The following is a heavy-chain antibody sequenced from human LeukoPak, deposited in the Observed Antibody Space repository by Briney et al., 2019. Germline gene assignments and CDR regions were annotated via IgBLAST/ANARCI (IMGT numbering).Heavy chain of an antibody. D-gene: IGHD3-10*01. V-gene: IGHV3-23*01. CDR2: ISGDSVNT. CDR3: AKDGQRFGELLPYYFDY. Sequence: PGGSLRLSCAASKFTFNNYAMNWFRQAPGEGLEWVSTISGDSVNTYYADSVKGRFTISRDNSKNTLYLQMNSLRAEDTAVYYCAKDGQRFGELLPYYFDYWGQGTLVTVSS. CDR1: KFTFNNYA. J-gene: IGHJ4*02.